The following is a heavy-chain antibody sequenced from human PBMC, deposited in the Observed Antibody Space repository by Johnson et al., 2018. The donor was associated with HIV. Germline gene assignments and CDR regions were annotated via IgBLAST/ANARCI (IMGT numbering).Heavy chain of an antibody. CDR1: GFTFSSYG. D-gene: IGHD2-21*01. Sequence: QVQLVESGGGVVQPGRSLRLSCAASGFTFSSYGIHWVRQVPGKGLEWVAVISYDGSNKYYAGSVKGRFTVSRDNSQNTLYLEMNGLRPEDTALYYCAKSTQASIVRESGPCGAFDIWGLWTMVTVSS. J-gene: IGHJ3*02. CDR3: AKSTQASIVRESGPCGAFDI. CDR2: ISYDGSNK. V-gene: IGHV3-30*18.